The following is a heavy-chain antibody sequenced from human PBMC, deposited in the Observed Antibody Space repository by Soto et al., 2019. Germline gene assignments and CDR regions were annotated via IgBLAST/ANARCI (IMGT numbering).Heavy chain of an antibody. J-gene: IGHJ4*02. CDR3: ARGRYGDY. Sequence: QAHLVQSGPEVKKPGASVKVSCKGSGYIFTSYGIAWLRQAPGQGLEWMGWISAHNGNTEYAQKFQGRVTVTRDTSTSTAYLELMSLRSDDTALYYCARGRYGDYWGQGALVTVSS. V-gene: IGHV1-18*01. CDR2: ISAHNGNT. CDR1: GYIFTSYG. D-gene: IGHD4-17*01.